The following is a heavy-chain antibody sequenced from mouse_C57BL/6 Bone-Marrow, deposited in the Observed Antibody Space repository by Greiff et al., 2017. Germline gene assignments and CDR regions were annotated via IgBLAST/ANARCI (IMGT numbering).Heavy chain of an antibody. CDR3: ARVGANWDYFDD. J-gene: IGHJ2*01. CDR2: IYPGSGNT. D-gene: IGHD4-1*01. Sequence: VQLQQSGAELVRPGASVKLSCKASGYTFTDYYINWVKQRPGQGLEWIARIYPGSGNTYYNEKFKGKATLTAEKSSSTAYMQLSSLTSEDSAVYFCARVGANWDYFDDWGPGTTLTVSS. CDR1: GYTFTDYY. V-gene: IGHV1-76*01.